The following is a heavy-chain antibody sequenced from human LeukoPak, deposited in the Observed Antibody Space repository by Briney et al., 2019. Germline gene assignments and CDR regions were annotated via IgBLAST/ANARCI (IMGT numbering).Heavy chain of an antibody. CDR1: GGSISRYY. V-gene: IGHV4-59*01. CDR2: IYYSGST. J-gene: IGHJ4*02. Sequence: SETLSLTCTVSGGSISRYYGSWIRQPPGKGLEWLGYIYYSGSTNYTPSLNSRVTISVDTSNNQFSLKLSSVTAADTAVYYCARASSSSWYYFDYCGQGTLVTVSS. D-gene: IGHD6-13*01. CDR3: ARASSSSWYYFDY.